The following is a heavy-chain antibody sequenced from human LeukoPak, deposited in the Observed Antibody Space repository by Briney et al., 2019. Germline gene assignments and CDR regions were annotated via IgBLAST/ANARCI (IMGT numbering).Heavy chain of an antibody. Sequence: GGSLRLSCVASGFTFSSYWMSWVRQAPGKGLEWVANIKQDGSEKYYVDSVKGRFTISRDNAKNSLYLRMNSLRAEDTAVYYCARDENYYDSSGYSRDAFDIWGQGTMVTVSS. CDR1: GFTFSSYW. D-gene: IGHD3-22*01. V-gene: IGHV3-7*01. J-gene: IGHJ3*02. CDR3: ARDENYYDSSGYSRDAFDI. CDR2: IKQDGSEK.